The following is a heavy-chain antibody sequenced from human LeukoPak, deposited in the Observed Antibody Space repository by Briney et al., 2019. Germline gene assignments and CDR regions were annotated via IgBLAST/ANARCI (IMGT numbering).Heavy chain of an antibody. CDR2: MNSDGSAT. J-gene: IGHJ4*02. Sequence: GGSLRLPCAASGFSFSNYWTHWVRQAPGKGLVWVTRMNSDGSATYYADSVQGRFTISRDNAKNILCLQMNSLRAEGMAMYFCAKGPIYFDSWAQGPLVTVSS. V-gene: IGHV3-74*01. CDR3: AKGPIYFDS. CDR1: GFSFSNYW.